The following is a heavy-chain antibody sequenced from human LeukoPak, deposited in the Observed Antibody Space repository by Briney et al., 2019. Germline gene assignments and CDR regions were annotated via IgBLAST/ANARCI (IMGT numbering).Heavy chain of an antibody. CDR1: GFTFSSYW. CDR3: ARDTEAVAGFYYYGMDV. CDR2: INSDGSST. J-gene: IGHJ6*02. V-gene: IGHV3-74*01. D-gene: IGHD6-19*01. Sequence: PGGSLRLSCAASGFTFSSYWMHWVRQAPGKGLVWVSRINSDGSSTSYADSVKGRFTISRDNAKNTLYLQMNSLRAEDTAVYYCARDTEAVAGFYYYGMDVWGQGTTVTVSS.